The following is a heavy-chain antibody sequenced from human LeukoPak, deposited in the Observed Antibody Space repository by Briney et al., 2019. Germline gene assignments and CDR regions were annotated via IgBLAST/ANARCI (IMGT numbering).Heavy chain of an antibody. CDR3: AGGSCTNGVCYYYGMDV. CDR1: GGSISSYY. D-gene: IGHD2-8*01. V-gene: IGHV4-59*01. Sequence: PSETLPLTCTVSGGSISSYYWSWIRQPPGKGLEWIGYIYYSGSTNYNPSLKSRVTISVDTSKNQFSLKLSSVTAADTAVYYCAGGSCTNGVCYYYGMDVWGQGTTVTVSS. J-gene: IGHJ6*02. CDR2: IYYSGST.